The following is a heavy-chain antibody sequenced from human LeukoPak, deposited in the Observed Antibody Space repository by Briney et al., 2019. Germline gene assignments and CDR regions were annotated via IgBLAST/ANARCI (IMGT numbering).Heavy chain of an antibody. D-gene: IGHD6-6*01. CDR3: ARVPSSSSYFDY. V-gene: IGHV1-2*02. Sequence: ASVKVSCKASGYTFTGYYMHWVRQAPAQGLEWMGWINPNSGGTNYAQKFQGRVTMTRDTSISTAYMELSRLRSDDTAVYYCARVPSSSSYFDYWGQGTLVTVSS. CDR1: GYTFTGYY. CDR2: INPNSGGT. J-gene: IGHJ4*02.